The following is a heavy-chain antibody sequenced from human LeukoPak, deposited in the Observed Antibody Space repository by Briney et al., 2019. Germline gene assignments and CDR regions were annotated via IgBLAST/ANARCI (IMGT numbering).Heavy chain of an antibody. CDR2: VSGSGGVT. D-gene: IGHD6-6*01. CDR1: GFTFTNCA. J-gene: IGHJ1*01. CDR3: ATFLAVIAARDSLYFQH. V-gene: IGHV3-23*01. Sequence: PGGSLRLSCAASGFTFTNCAMSWVRQAPGKGLEWVLGVSGSGGVTYYADSVKGRFTISRDNSKNTLHLQMNSLRAEDTAVYYCATFLAVIAARDSLYFQHWGQGTLVSVSS.